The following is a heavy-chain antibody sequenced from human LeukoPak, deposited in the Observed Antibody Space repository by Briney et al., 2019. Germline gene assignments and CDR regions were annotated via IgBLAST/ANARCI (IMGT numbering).Heavy chain of an antibody. V-gene: IGHV3-30-3*01. D-gene: IGHD3-22*01. CDR2: ISYDGSNK. J-gene: IGHJ4*02. CDR3: AKGGPGHYYDSSGPTLGNLAY. CDR1: GFTFSGSA. Sequence: GGSLRLSCAASGFTFSGSAMHWVRQAPGKGLEWVAVISYDGSNKYYADSVKGRFTISRDNSKNTLYLQMNSLRAEDTAVYYCAKGGPGHYYDSSGPTLGNLAYWGQGTLVTVSS.